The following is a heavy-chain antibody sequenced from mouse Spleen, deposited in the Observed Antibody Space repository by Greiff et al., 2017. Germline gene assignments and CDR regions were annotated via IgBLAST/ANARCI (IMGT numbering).Heavy chain of an antibody. J-gene: IGHJ3*01. CDR3: AAYDYGRFAY. D-gene: IGHD2-4*01. CDR1: GFSLTSYG. CDR2: IWSGGST. Sequence: VQLKESGPGLVQPSQSLSITCTVSGFSLTSYGVHWVRQSPGKGLEWLGGIWSGGSTDYNAAFISRLSISKDNSKSQVFFKMNSLQADDTAIYYCAAYDYGRFAYWGQGTLVTVSA. V-gene: IGHV2-2*01.